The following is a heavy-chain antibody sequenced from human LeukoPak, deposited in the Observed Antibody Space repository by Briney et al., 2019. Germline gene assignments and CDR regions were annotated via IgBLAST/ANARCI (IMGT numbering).Heavy chain of an antibody. J-gene: IGHJ4*02. Sequence: KTSETLSLTCTVSGGSISSGGYYWSWIRQHPGKGLEWTGYIYYSGSTYYNPSLKSRVTISVDTSKNQFSLKLSSVTAADTAVYYCARESVTLFLFDYWGQGTLVTVSS. D-gene: IGHD4-17*01. CDR3: ARESVTLFLFDY. V-gene: IGHV4-31*03. CDR2: IYYSGST. CDR1: GGSISSGGYY.